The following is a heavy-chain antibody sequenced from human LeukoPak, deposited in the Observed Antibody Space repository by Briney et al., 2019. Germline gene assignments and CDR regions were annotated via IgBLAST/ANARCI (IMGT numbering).Heavy chain of an antibody. D-gene: IGHD5-24*01. CDR1: GGSFSGYY. J-gene: IGHJ4*02. Sequence: SETLSLTCAVYGGSFSGYYWSWIRQPPGKGLEWIGEINHSGRTYYNPSLKSRVTMSVDTSKTQFSLKLSSVTAADTAVYYCARDGYNIFDYWGQGTLVTVSS. CDR2: INHSGRT. CDR3: ARDGYNIFDY. V-gene: IGHV4-34*01.